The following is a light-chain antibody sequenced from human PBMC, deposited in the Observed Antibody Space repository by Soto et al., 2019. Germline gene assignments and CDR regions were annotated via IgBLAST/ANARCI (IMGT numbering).Light chain of an antibody. CDR1: QSVSSSY. CDR3: QQYNIWRSIS. Sequence: EIVLTQSPCTLSLSPGERATLSCRASQSVSSSYLAWYQHKPGQAPRLLIYDTSTRVAGIPARFTGSGSGTDFTLTISSLQSEDFAVYYCQQYNIWRSISFGQGTRLEI. CDR2: DTS. V-gene: IGKV3-15*01. J-gene: IGKJ5*01.